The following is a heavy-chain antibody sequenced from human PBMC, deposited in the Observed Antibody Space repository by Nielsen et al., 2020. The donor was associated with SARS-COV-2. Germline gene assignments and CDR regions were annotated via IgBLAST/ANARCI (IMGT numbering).Heavy chain of an antibody. J-gene: IGHJ4*02. CDR1: GGSFSGYY. CDR2: INHSGST. D-gene: IGHD3-10*01. V-gene: IGHV4-34*01. Sequence: SETLSLTCAVYGGSFSGYYWSWIRQPPGKGLEWIGEINHSGSTNYNPSLKSRVTISVDTSKNQFSLKLSSVTAADTAVYYCARGGDSIWFGELVNGFDYWGQGTLVTVSS. CDR3: ARGGDSIWFGELVNGFDY.